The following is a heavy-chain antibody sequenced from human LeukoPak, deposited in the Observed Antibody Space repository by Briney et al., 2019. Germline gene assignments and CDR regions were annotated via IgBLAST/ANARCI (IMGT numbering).Heavy chain of an antibody. Sequence: ASVKVSCKASGYTFTSYGISWVRQAPGQGLEWMGWISAYNGNTNYAQKLQGRVTMTTDTSTSTAYMELRSLRPDDTAVYYCARDSRYSGYSSGGYYFDYWGQGTLVTVSS. CDR3: ARDSRYSGYSSGGYYFDY. V-gene: IGHV1-18*01. CDR1: GYTFTSYG. CDR2: ISAYNGNT. D-gene: IGHD5-12*01. J-gene: IGHJ4*02.